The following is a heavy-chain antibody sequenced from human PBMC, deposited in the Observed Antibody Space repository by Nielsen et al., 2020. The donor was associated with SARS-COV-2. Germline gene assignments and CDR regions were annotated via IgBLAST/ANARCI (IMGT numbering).Heavy chain of an antibody. CDR3: VRVLHRGSGYYNYYYYMDV. J-gene: IGHJ6*03. V-gene: IGHV3-64D*08. CDR1: GFTFSSYA. D-gene: IGHD3-3*01. CDR2: ISSNGGST. Sequence: GESLKISCSASGFTFSSYAMHWVRQAPGKGLEYVSAISSNGGSTYYADSVKGRFTISRDNSKNTLYLQMSSLRAEDTAVYYCVRVLHRGSGYYNYYYYMDVWGKGTTVTVSS.